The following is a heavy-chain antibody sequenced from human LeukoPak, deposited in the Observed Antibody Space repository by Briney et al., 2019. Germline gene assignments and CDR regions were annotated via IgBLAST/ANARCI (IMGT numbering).Heavy chain of an antibody. D-gene: IGHD2-15*01. J-gene: IGHJ5*02. Sequence: GGSLRLSCAASGFTLSYSGMHWVRQAPGKGLEWVASIQFDGSTKAYADSVKGRFAISRDNSKNTVYLQMNSLRRDDTAVYYCAKEISRITIGGGIWFDPWGQGTLITVSS. CDR2: IQFDGSTK. V-gene: IGHV3-30*02. CDR3: AKEISRITIGGGIWFDP. CDR1: GFTLSYSG.